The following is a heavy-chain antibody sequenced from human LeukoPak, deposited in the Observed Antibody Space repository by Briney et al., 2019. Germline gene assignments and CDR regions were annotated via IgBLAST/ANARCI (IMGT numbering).Heavy chain of an antibody. D-gene: IGHD4-17*01. CDR1: GGSISSYY. CDR2: IYYSGST. CDR3: ARKADYGDFAYAFDI. J-gene: IGHJ3*02. V-gene: IGHV4-59*01. Sequence: PSETLSLTCTVSGGSISSYYWSWIRQPPGKGLEWIGYIYYSGSTNYNPSLKSRVTISVDTSKNQFSLKLSSVTAADTAVYYCARKADYGDFAYAFDIWGQGTMVTVSS.